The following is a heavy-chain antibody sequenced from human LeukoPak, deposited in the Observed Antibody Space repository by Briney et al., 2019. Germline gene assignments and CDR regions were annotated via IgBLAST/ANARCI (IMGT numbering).Heavy chain of an antibody. CDR1: GFTFSSYS. Sequence: GRSLRLSCAASGFTFSSYSMNWVRQAPGKGLEWVSYISSSSSTIYYADSVKGRFTISRDNAKNSLYLQMNSLRAEDTAVYYCARDAPRPWVVVPAAAHAFDIWGQGTMVTVSS. CDR3: ARDAPRPWVVVPAAAHAFDI. D-gene: IGHD2-2*01. V-gene: IGHV3-48*04. CDR2: ISSSSSTI. J-gene: IGHJ3*02.